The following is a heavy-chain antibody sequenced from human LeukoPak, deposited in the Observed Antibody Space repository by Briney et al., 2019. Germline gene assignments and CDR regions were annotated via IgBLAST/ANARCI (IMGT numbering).Heavy chain of an antibody. V-gene: IGHV1-46*01. J-gene: IGHJ4*02. Sequence: ASVKVSCKASGYTVTSYYMHWVRQAPGQGLEWMGIINPSGGTTSYAQKFQGRVTMTRDTSTSTVYMELSSLRSEDTAVYYCAREEDGGTFDYWGQGTVVTVSS. CDR2: INPSGGTT. CDR1: GYTVTSYY. CDR3: AREEDGGTFDY. D-gene: IGHD3-16*01.